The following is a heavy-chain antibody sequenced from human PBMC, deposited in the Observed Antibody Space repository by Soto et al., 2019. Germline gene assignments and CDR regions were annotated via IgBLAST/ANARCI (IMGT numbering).Heavy chain of an antibody. Sequence: PGGSLRLSCAASGFTFGSYGVHWVRQAPGKGLEWVAVIWYDGSNKYYADSVKGRFTISRDNSKNTLYLQMNSLRAEDTAVYYCARDHRTGIVGATRGYYYYGMDVWGQGTTVTVSS. CDR2: IWYDGSNK. V-gene: IGHV3-33*01. CDR3: ARDHRTGIVGATRGYYYYGMDV. D-gene: IGHD1-26*01. J-gene: IGHJ6*02. CDR1: GFTFGSYG.